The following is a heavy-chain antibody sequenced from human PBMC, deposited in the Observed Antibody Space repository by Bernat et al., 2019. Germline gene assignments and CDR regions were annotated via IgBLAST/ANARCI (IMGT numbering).Heavy chain of an antibody. CDR1: GFTFSSYG. CDR2: ISYDGSNK. J-gene: IGHJ4*02. CDR3: AKDLIAAAGGDY. D-gene: IGHD6-13*01. V-gene: IGHV3-30*18. Sequence: QVQLVESGGGVVQPGRSLRLSCAASGFTFSSYGMHWVRQAPGKGLEWVAVISYDGSNKYYADSVKGRFTIFRDNSKNTLYLQMNSLRAEDTAVYYCAKDLIAAAGGDYWGQGTLVTVSS.